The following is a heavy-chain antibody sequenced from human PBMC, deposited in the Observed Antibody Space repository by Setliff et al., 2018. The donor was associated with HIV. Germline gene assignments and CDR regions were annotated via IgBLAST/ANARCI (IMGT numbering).Heavy chain of an antibody. D-gene: IGHD3-10*01. V-gene: IGHV4-4*08. CDR3: TGDYNSGGHRFDH. CDR2: VYPIGSPDYPSGNT. J-gene: IGHJ4*02. Sequence: PSETLSLTCTVSGGSISSYFWSWGRQSPGKGLEWMGYVYPIGSPDYPSGNTVYNPSFRSRVTISLDTSKNQCSMKLSSVTAADAAGYYCTGDYNSGGHRFDHWGQGTLVTVSS. CDR1: GGSISSYF.